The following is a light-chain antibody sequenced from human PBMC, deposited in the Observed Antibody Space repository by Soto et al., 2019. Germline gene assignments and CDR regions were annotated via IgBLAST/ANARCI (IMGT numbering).Light chain of an antibody. J-gene: IGKJ4*01. CDR2: GAS. V-gene: IGKV3-15*01. CDR3: QQYKNWAPLT. CDR1: QSVSSN. Sequence: EIVMTQSPATLSVSPGERATLSCRASQSVSSNLACYQHKPGHAPRLLIYGASTRATGIPARFSGSGSGTEFTLTISSLQSEYFAVYYCQQYKNWAPLTFGGGTKVEIK.